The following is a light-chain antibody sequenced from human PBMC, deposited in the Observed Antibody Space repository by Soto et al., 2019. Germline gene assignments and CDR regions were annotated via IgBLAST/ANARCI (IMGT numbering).Light chain of an antibody. V-gene: IGLV2-11*01. J-gene: IGLJ1*01. CDR1: SSDVGGYNY. Sequence: QSVLTQPRSVSGSTGQSVTISCTGTSSDVGGYNYVSWYQQHPGKAPKLMIYDVSKRPSGVPDRFSGSKSGNTASLTISGLQAEDEADYYCCSYAGSSYVFGTGTKVTVL. CDR3: CSYAGSSYV. CDR2: DVS.